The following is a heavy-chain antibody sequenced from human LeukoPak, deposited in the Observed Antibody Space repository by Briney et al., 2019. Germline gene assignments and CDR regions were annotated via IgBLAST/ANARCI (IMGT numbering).Heavy chain of an antibody. CDR1: GYTFTSYY. CDR2: INPSGGGT. CDR3: ARASTLGFSGYDTLDY. V-gene: IGHV1-46*01. Sequence: GASVKVSCKASGYTFTSYYIHWVRQAPGQGLEWMGIINPSGGGTSYAQKFQGRVTMTRDTSTSTVYMELSSLRSEDTAVYYCARASTLGFSGYDTLDYWGQGTLVTVSS. J-gene: IGHJ4*02. D-gene: IGHD3-3*01.